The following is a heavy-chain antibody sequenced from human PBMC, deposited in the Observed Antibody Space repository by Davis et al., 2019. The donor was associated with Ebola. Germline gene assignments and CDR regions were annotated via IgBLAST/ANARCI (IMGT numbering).Heavy chain of an antibody. J-gene: IGHJ5*02. CDR1: GFSFSSHW. Sequence: PGGSLRLSCAASGFSFSSHWMSWVRQAPGKGLEWVANIRQDGSEKHYVDSVKGRFTISRDNAKNSLYLQMNSLRAEDTAEYYCAREAVWRFDPWGQGTLVTVSS. CDR3: AREAVWRFDP. V-gene: IGHV3-7*03. D-gene: IGHD3-16*01. CDR2: IRQDGSEK.